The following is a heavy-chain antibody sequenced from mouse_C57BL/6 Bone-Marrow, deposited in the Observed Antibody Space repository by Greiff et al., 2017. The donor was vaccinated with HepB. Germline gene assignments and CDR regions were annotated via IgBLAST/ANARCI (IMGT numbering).Heavy chain of an antibody. CDR1: GYTFTSYG. J-gene: IGHJ2*01. V-gene: IGHV1-81*01. D-gene: IGHD1-1*01. CDR3: ARGPYYGSRDFDY. CDR2: IYPRSGNT. Sequence: QVQLKQSGAELARPGASVKLSCKASGYTFTSYGISWVKQRTGQGLEWIGEIYPRSGNTYYNEKFKGKATLTADKSSSTAYMELRSLTSEDSAVYFCARGPYYGSRDFDYWGQGTTLTVSS.